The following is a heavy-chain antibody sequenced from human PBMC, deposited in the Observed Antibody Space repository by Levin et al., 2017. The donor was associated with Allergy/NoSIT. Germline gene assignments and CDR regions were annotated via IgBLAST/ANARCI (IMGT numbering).Heavy chain of an antibody. J-gene: IGHJ4*02. CDR2: MNPNSGNT. CDR1: GYTFTSYD. CDR3: ARVGPGGVEYSSSLGY. D-gene: IGHD6-6*01. V-gene: IGHV1-8*01. Sequence: PAASVKVSCKASGYTFTSYDINWVRQATGQGLEWMGWMNPNSGNTGYAQKFQGRVTMTRNTSISTAYMELSSLRSEDTAVYYCARVGPGGVEYSSSLGYWGQGTLVTVSS.